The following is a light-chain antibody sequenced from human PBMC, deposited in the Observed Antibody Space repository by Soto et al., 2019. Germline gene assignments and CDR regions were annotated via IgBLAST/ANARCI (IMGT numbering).Light chain of an antibody. CDR3: SSYAGSSNV. V-gene: IGLV2-8*01. CDR1: SSDVGGYNY. CDR2: EVN. Sequence: QSVLTQPRSVSGSPGQAVTFSCTGASSDVGGYNYVSWYQQHPGKAPKLMIYEVNKRPSGVPDRFSGSKSGNTASLTVSGLQAEDEADYYCSSYAGSSNVFGTGTKVTVL. J-gene: IGLJ1*01.